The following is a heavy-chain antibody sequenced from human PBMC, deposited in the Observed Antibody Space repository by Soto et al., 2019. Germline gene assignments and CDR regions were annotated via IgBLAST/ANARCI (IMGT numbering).Heavy chain of an antibody. D-gene: IGHD2-2*01. J-gene: IGHJ4*02. CDR3: ASARGVPAAIDY. CDR2: INHSGST. Sequence: SETLSLTCAVYGGSFSGYYWSWIRQPPGKGLEWIGEINHSGSTNYNPSLKSRVTISVDTSKNQFSLKLSSVTAADTAVYYCASARGVPAAIDYWGQGTLVTVSS. V-gene: IGHV4-34*01. CDR1: GGSFSGYY.